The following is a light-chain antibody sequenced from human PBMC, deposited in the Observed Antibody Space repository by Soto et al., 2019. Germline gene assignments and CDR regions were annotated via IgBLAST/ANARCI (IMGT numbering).Light chain of an antibody. V-gene: IGKV1-5*03. CDR3: QQYESYPLT. Sequence: DIQMTQSPSTLSASVGDRVSIACRASQSVSTWLAWYQQKPGKAPKLLIYKASTLESGVPSRFSGGGSGTEFTLTISGLQPDDFATSFCQQYESYPLTFGGGTKVDIK. CDR2: KAS. J-gene: IGKJ4*01. CDR1: QSVSTW.